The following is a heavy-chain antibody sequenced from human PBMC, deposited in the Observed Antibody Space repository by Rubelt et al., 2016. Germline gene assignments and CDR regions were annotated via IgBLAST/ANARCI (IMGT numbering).Heavy chain of an antibody. CDR1: GFTFDDYA. CDR2: ISWNSGSI. CDR3: ARAGWYYYDSSGYYYLDY. J-gene: IGHJ4*02. D-gene: IGHD3-22*01. V-gene: IGHV3-9*01. Sequence: EVQLVESGGGLVQPGRSLRLSCAASGFTFDDYAMHWVRQAPGKGLEWVSGISWNSGSIGYADSVKGRFTISRDNAKNSLYLQMNSLRAEDTALYYCARAGWYYYDSSGYYYLDYWGQGTLVTVSS.